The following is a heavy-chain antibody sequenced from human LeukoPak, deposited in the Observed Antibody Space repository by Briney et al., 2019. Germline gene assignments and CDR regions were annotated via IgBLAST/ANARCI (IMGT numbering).Heavy chain of an antibody. V-gene: IGHV3-73*01. D-gene: IGHD4-17*01. CDR2: IRSKAHRYAT. Sequence: GGSLKLSCATSGFTFNGSALHWVRQASGQGLEWVGRIRSKAHRYATAYAASGKCRFTVSRDDSKNMAYLQMNSLKTEDTAIYYCTTRHYGDYVVDNRRQATLVTVSS. J-gene: IGHJ4*02. CDR3: TTRHYGDYVVDN. CDR1: GFTFNGSA.